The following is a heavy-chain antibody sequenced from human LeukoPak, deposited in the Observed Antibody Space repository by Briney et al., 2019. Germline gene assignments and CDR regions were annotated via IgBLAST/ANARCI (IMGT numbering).Heavy chain of an antibody. Sequence: SVKVSCKASGFTFTSSAMQWVRQARGQRLEWIGCIVVGSGNTNYAQKFQERVTITRDMSTSTAYMELSSLRSEDTAVYYCARSYYYDSSGYYYSYYFDYWGQGTLVTVSS. CDR3: ARSYYYDSSGYYYSYYFDY. V-gene: IGHV1-58*02. D-gene: IGHD3-22*01. CDR1: GFTFTSSA. CDR2: IVVGSGNT. J-gene: IGHJ4*02.